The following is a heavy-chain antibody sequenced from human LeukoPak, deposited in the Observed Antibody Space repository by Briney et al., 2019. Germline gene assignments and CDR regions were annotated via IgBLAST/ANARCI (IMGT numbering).Heavy chain of an antibody. Sequence: SGGSLRLSCAASGFTFSSYSMHWVRQAPGKGLEWVSYISSSSSTIYYADSVKGRFAISRDNAKNSLYLQMNSLRDEDTAVYYCASYYSSTHDYWGQGTLVTVSS. CDR3: ASYYSSTHDY. D-gene: IGHD6-13*01. CDR1: GFTFSSYS. V-gene: IGHV3-48*02. J-gene: IGHJ4*02. CDR2: ISSSSSTI.